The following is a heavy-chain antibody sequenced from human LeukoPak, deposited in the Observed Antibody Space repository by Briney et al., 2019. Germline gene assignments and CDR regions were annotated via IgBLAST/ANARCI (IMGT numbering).Heavy chain of an antibody. CDR1: GGTFSSYA. CDR3: ASTWNYDILTGYYCDY. D-gene: IGHD3-9*01. Sequence: SVKVSCKASGGTFSSYAISWVRQAPGQGLEWMGGIIPIFGTANYAQKFQGRVTITADESTSAAYMELSSLRSEDTAVYYCASTWNYDILTGYYCDYWGQGTLVTVSS. V-gene: IGHV1-69*13. J-gene: IGHJ4*02. CDR2: IIPIFGTA.